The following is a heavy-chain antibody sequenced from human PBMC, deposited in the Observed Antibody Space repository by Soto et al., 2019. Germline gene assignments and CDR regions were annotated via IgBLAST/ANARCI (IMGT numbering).Heavy chain of an antibody. J-gene: IGHJ4*02. CDR1: GGSISSYY. CDR2: IYYRGST. V-gene: IGHV4-59*12. Sequence: SETLSLTCTVSGGSISSYYWSWIRQSPGKGLEWIGNIYYRGSTDYNPSLKSRVTISLDTSKNQLSLRLNSVTAADSAVYFCARLEGLATISYYFDLWGPGALVTVSS. CDR3: ARLEGLATISYYFDL. D-gene: IGHD3-9*01.